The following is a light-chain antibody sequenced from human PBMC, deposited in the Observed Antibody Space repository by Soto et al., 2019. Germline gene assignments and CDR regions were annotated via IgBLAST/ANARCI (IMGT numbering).Light chain of an antibody. CDR1: SSDVGGYNY. V-gene: IGLV2-14*03. CDR2: DVN. J-gene: IGLJ3*02. Sequence: QSALTQPASVSGSPGQSITISCTGTSSDVGGYNYVSWYQQHPGKAPKLIIYDVNNRPSGVSNRVSGSKSGNTASLTISGLQAEDEADYYCSSYTSSSTWVFGGGTKLTVL. CDR3: SSYTSSSTWV.